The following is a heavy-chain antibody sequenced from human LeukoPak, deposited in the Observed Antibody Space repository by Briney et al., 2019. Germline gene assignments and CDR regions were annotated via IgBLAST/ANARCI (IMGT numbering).Heavy chain of an antibody. CDR2: IYYSGST. V-gene: IGHV4-59*12. CDR1: GGSISSYY. Sequence: SETLSLTCTVSGGSISSYYWSWIRQPPGKGLVWIGYIYYSGSTNYNPSLKSRVTISVDTSKNQFSLKLSSVTAADTAVYYCARDRKYYYHMDVWGKGTTVTVSS. D-gene: IGHD1-14*01. CDR3: ARDRKYYYHMDV. J-gene: IGHJ6*03.